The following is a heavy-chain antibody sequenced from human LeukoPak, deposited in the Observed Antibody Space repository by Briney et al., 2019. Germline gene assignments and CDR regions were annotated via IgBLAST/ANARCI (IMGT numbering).Heavy chain of an antibody. CDR3: ARASGGYDPFDY. V-gene: IGHV4-59*01. D-gene: IGHD5-12*01. CDR2: MYNSGSP. Sequence: SETLSLTCTVPGGSISSYYWNWIRQSPGKGLEWIGYMYNSGSPNYNPSLKSRVTISVDTSKNLFSLKLNSVTAADTAVYYCARASGGYDPFDYWGQGTVVTVFS. J-gene: IGHJ4*02. CDR1: GGSISSYY.